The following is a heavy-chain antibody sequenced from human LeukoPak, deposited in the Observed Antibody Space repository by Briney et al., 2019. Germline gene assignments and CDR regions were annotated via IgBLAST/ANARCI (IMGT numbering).Heavy chain of an antibody. CDR3: ARGGGLDV. J-gene: IGHJ6*02. CDR1: GFTFSSYA. V-gene: IGHV3-15*01. D-gene: IGHD3-16*01. CDR2: IKSKTDGGTT. Sequence: GGSLRLSCAASGFTFSSYAMSRVRQAPGKGLEWVGRIKSKTDGGTTDYAAPVKGRFTISRDDSKNTLYLQMSNLRAEDTAVYFCARGGGLDVWGQGATVAVSS.